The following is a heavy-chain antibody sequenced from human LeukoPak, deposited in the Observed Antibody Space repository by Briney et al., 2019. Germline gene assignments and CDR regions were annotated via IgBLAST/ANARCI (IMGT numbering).Heavy chain of an antibody. Sequence: GGSVRLSCVASGFTFSENWMHWVRQAPGKGLAWVSHINRDGGLTNYADSVKGRFTISRDNARNTVYLQMSSLRVEDTAIYFCAREEHRLAEAGTSAFDLGGQGTLVTVSP. V-gene: IGHV3-74*01. J-gene: IGHJ3*01. CDR1: GFTFSENW. CDR2: INRDGGLT. D-gene: IGHD6-13*01. CDR3: AREEHRLAEAGTSAFDL.